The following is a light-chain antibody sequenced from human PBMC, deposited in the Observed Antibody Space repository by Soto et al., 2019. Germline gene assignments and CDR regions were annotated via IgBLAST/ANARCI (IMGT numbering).Light chain of an antibody. CDR2: GVS. CDR3: QQCGNSPRT. V-gene: IGKV3-15*01. J-gene: IGKJ1*01. CDR1: QSISSN. Sequence: EIVMTQSPATLSVSPGESATLSCRASQSISSNKLPWYQQKPGQAPRLLMYGVSNWATGIPARFRDSGHGKEFTLTISSLQSEDFAVYYCQQCGNSPRTLGQGPKVDIK.